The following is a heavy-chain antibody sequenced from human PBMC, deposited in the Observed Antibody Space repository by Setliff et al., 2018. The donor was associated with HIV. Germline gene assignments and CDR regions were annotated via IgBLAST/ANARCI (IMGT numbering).Heavy chain of an antibody. CDR3: ARGDYESGGYYFDK. J-gene: IGHJ4*02. CDR1: GGSISSEY. D-gene: IGHD3-22*01. V-gene: IGHV4-59*01. Sequence: SETLSLTCTVSGGSISSEYWSWIRQPPGKGLEWIGCIYYSGSTNYNPSLKSRVTISVDTSKNQFSLKLSSVTAADTAVYFCARGDYESGGYYFDKWGQGALVTV. CDR2: IYYSGST.